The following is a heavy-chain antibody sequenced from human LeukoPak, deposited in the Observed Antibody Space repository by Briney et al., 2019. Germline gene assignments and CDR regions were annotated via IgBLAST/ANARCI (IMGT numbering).Heavy chain of an antibody. Sequence: PGRSLRLSCAASGFTFDDYAMHWVRQAPGKGLEWVSGISWNSGSIGYADSVKGRFTISRDNARNSLFLQMNSLRAEDTAVYYCAKGVDVWGKGTTVTVSS. CDR3: AKGVDV. CDR2: ISWNSGSI. J-gene: IGHJ6*04. CDR1: GFTFDDYA. V-gene: IGHV3-9*01.